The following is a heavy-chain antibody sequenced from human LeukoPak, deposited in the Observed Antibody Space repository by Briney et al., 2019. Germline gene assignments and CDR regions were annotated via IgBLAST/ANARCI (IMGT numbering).Heavy chain of an antibody. J-gene: IGHJ6*03. CDR3: ARDYDGGCMDV. Sequence: GGSLTLSCAASGFSFSYYYMSWIRQAPGKGLEWISYISSSGSNIYADSVKGRFTISRDNAKNSLYLQMNSLRAEDTAVYYCARDYDGGCMDVWGKGTTVTVSS. D-gene: IGHD3-10*01. CDR2: ISSSGSNI. V-gene: IGHV3-11*04. CDR1: GFSFSYYY.